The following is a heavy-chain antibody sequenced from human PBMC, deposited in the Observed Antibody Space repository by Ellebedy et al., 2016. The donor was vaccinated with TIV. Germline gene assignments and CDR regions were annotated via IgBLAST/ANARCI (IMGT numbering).Heavy chain of an antibody. CDR1: RFTFSSYW. V-gene: IGHV3-74*01. D-gene: IGHD1-14*01. Sequence: GESLKISCAASRFTFSSYWMHWVRQAPGKGLVWVSRINSDGSSTTYADSVKGRFTISRDNAKNTLYLQMNSLRAEDTAVYYCARGRTTGIWGQGTLVTVSS. CDR3: ARGRTTGI. J-gene: IGHJ4*02. CDR2: INSDGSST.